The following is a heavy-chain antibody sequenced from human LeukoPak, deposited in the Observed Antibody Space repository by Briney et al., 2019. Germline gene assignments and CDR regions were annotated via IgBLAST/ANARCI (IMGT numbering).Heavy chain of an antibody. D-gene: IGHD6-19*01. Sequence: GGSLRLSCAASGFTFSSYSMNWVRQAPGKGLEWVSSISSSSSYIYYADSVKGRFTISRDNAKNSLYLQINSLRTEDTALYYCAKDNAEQWLVRSYYYYYMDVWGKGTTVTVSS. J-gene: IGHJ6*03. CDR1: GFTFSSYS. CDR2: ISSSSSYI. V-gene: IGHV3-21*04. CDR3: AKDNAEQWLVRSYYYYYMDV.